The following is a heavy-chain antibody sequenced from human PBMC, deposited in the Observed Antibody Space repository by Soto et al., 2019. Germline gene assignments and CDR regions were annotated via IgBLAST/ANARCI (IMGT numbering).Heavy chain of an antibody. V-gene: IGHV3-23*01. CDR3: AHTESFNGYYNAFDY. D-gene: IGHD3-9*01. Sequence: PGGSLRLSCAASGFSFSGYAVTWVRQAPGKGLEWVSAMSGGGGSTYYADSVKGRVTVSRDTSKNPLHLQMNSLRAEDTAVYYCAHTESFNGYYNAFDYWGRGTQVPVS. CDR2: MSGGGGST. J-gene: IGHJ4*02. CDR1: GFSFSGYA.